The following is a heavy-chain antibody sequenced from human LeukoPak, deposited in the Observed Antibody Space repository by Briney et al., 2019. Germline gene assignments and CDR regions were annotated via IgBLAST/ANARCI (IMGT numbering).Heavy chain of an antibody. CDR1: GGSISSSSYY. D-gene: IGHD2-15*01. CDR2: IYYSGST. Sequence: PSETLSLTCTVSGGSISSSSYYWGWIRQPPGKGLEWIGSIYYSGSTYYNPSLKSRVTISVDTSKNQFSLTLSSVTAADTAVYYCARTPTLRTYYYYMDVWGKGTTVTVSS. V-gene: IGHV4-39*01. J-gene: IGHJ6*03. CDR3: ARTPTLRTYYYYMDV.